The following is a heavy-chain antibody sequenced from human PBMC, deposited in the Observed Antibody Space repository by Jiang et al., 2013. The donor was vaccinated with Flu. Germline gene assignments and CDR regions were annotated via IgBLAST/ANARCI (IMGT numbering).Heavy chain of an antibody. CDR3: ASSNPMKFGSPYDY. D-gene: IGHD3-10*01. J-gene: IGHJ4*02. Sequence: ISRDDSKNSLYLQMNSLKTEDTAVYYCASSNPMKFGSPYDYWGQGTLVTVSS. V-gene: IGHV3-72*01.